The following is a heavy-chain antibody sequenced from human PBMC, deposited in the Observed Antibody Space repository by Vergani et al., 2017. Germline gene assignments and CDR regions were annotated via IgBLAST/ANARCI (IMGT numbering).Heavy chain of an antibody. Sequence: EVQRLESAGGLVQPGGSLRLSCAASGFTFSTYAMTWVRQAPGKGLEWVSTISSDGGSTYYADSVKSRFTISRDNSKNTLSLQMNSLTAEDTALYYCAGPQGTSAYYYGGFDYWGQGILVTVSS. CDR2: ISSDGGST. J-gene: IGHJ4*02. D-gene: IGHD3-22*01. CDR3: AGPQGTSAYYYGGFDY. V-gene: IGHV3-23*01. CDR1: GFTFSTYA.